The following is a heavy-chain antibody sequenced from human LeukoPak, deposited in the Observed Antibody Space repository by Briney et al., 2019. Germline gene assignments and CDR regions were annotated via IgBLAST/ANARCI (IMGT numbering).Heavy chain of an antibody. CDR2: ISWNSGSI. J-gene: IGHJ3*02. CDR3: ARYSPGAFDI. D-gene: IGHD2-15*01. V-gene: IGHV3-9*01. Sequence: GGSLRLSCAASGFTFSSYAMSWVRQAPGKGLEWVSGISWNSGSIGYADSVKGRFTISRDNAKNSLYLQMNSLRAEDTALYYCARYSPGAFDIWGQGTMVTVSS. CDR1: GFTFSSYA.